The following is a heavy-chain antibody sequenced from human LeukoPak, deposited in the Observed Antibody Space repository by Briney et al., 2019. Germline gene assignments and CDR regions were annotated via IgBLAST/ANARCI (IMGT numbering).Heavy chain of an antibody. CDR1: GFTFSSYG. D-gene: IGHD6-13*01. Sequence: PGGSLRLSCAASGFTFSSYGMHWVRQAPGKGLEWVAVIWYDGSNKYYADSVKGRFTISRDNSKNTLYLHMNSVRAEDTAVYYCARKMAAAAGHAVDYWGQGTLVTVSS. CDR3: ARKMAAAAGHAVDY. V-gene: IGHV3-33*01. J-gene: IGHJ4*02. CDR2: IWYDGSNK.